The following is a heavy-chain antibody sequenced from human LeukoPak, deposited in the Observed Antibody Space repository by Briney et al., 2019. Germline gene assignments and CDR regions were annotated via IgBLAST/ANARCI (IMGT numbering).Heavy chain of an antibody. CDR3: ATGYYYYYMDV. CDR1: GFTVSSNY. V-gene: IGHV3-11*04. Sequence: GGSLRLSCAASGFTVSSNYMSWIRQAPGKGLEWVSYISSSGSTIYYADSVKGRFTISRDNAKNSLYLQMNSLRAEDTAVYYCATGYYYYYMDVWGKGTTVTVSS. J-gene: IGHJ6*03. CDR2: ISSSGSTI.